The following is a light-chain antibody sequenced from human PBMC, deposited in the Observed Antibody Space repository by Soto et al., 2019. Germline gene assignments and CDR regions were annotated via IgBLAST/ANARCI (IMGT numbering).Light chain of an antibody. CDR3: QVWDSTDDQCV. V-gene: IGLV3-21*02. J-gene: IGLJ1*01. CDR2: DDS. Sequence: SYELTQPPSVSVAPGQTARISRGGNDIGGKNVPWYQQRPGQAPALVVYDDSDRPSGIPERLSGSNSGNTATLTISRTEAGDGAGDYCQVWDSTDDQCVFGTGTKVTVL. CDR1: DIGGKN.